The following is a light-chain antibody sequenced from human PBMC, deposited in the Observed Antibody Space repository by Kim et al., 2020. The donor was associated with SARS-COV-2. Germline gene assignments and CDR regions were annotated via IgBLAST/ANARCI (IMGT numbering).Light chain of an antibody. CDR1: KLGDKY. V-gene: IGLV3-1*01. J-gene: IGLJ1*01. CDR3: QAWDSSTAV. Sequence: VSPGQTAIITCSGDKLGDKYACWYQQKPGQSPVLVIYQDSKRPSGIPERFSGSNSGNTATLTISGTQAMDEADYYCQAWDSSTAVFGTGTKVTVL. CDR2: QDS.